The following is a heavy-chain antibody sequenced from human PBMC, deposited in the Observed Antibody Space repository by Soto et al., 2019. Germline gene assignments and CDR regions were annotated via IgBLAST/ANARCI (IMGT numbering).Heavy chain of an antibody. D-gene: IGHD2-8*01. CDR3: AGTIHY. V-gene: IGHV4-4*02. J-gene: IGHJ4*02. Sequence: QVQLQESGPGLVNPSVTLSLTCAVSGGSISSDNWWSWVRQPPGKGLEWIGDIYHSGSTIYDSSFRGRVTISIDKSKNQFSLKLNSVTAADTAVYYCAGTIHYWGQGTLVTVSS. CDR2: IYHSGST. CDR1: GGSISSDNW.